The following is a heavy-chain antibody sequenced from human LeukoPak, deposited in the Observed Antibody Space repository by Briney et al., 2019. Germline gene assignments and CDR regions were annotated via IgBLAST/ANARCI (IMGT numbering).Heavy chain of an antibody. J-gene: IGHJ3*02. CDR3: ARQNYDILTGYYTDAFDI. CDR1: GGSLSTYY. V-gene: IGHV4-59*01. D-gene: IGHD3-9*01. Sequence: SETLSLTCTVSGGSLSTYYWSWIRQPPGKGLEWIGYIYYSGSTNYNPSLKSRVTISVDTSKNQFSLKLSSVTAADTAVYYCARQNYDILTGYYTDAFDIWGQGTMVTVSS. CDR2: IYYSGST.